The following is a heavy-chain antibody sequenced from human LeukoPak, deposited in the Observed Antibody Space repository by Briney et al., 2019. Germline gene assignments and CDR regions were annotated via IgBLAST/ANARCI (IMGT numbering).Heavy chain of an antibody. CDR3: ARVRARDYYYYYYMDV. Sequence: SETLSLTCTVSGGSISSYYWSWIRQPAGKGLEWIGRIYTSGSTNYNPSLKSRVTMSVDTSKNQFSLKLSSVTAADTAVYYCARVRARDYYYYYYMDVWGKGTTVTVSS. D-gene: IGHD3-10*01. CDR2: IYTSGST. J-gene: IGHJ6*03. CDR1: GGSISSYY. V-gene: IGHV4-4*07.